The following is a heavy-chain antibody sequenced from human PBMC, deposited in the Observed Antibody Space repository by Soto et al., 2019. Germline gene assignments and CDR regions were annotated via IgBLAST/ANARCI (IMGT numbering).Heavy chain of an antibody. Sequence: PGGSLRLSCAASVFTFSNYGVHLVRRAPGKGLECVSFISNDGSETYYVDSVKGRFSISRYNSKNTLFLEMNGLRGDDTAVYYCAKDLIATVYEVISGYYHRLAVWGTGTAVTVPS. CDR1: VFTFSNYG. J-gene: IGHJ6*04. V-gene: IGHV3-30*18. CDR2: ISNDGSET. CDR3: AKDLIATVYEVISGYYHRLAV. D-gene: IGHD2-8*01.